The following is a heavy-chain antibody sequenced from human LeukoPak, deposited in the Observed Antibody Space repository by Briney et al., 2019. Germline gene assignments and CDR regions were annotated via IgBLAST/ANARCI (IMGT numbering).Heavy chain of an antibody. J-gene: IGHJ6*03. D-gene: IGHD2-15*01. V-gene: IGHV4-38-2*01. CDR2: IYHSGST. CDR3: ARAPSYCSGGSPYHSLCYMDV. CDR1: GFTFSSYG. Sequence: GSLRLSCAASGFTFSSYGMHWVRQAPGKGLEWIASIYHSGSTYYNPSLKSRVTISVDTSKNQFSLKLSSVTAADTAVYYCARAPSYCSGGSPYHSLCYMDVWGKGTTVTVSS.